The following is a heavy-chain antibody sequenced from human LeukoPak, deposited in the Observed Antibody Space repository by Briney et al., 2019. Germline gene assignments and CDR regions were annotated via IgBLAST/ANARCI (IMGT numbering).Heavy chain of an antibody. V-gene: IGHV3-21*01. J-gene: IGHJ4*02. CDR1: GFTFSSYS. D-gene: IGHD3-9*01. CDR2: ISSSSSYI. CDR3: ARASYDILTGLAYYFDY. Sequence: GGSLRLSCAASGFTFSSYSMNWVRQAPGKGLEWVSSISSSSSYINYADSVKGRFTISRDDAKNSLYLQMNSLRAEDTAVYYCARASYDILTGLAYYFDYWGQGTLVTVSS.